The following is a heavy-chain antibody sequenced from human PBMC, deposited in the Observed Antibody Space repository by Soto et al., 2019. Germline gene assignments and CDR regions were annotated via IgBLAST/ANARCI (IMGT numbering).Heavy chain of an antibody. CDR2: FDPEDGET. J-gene: IGHJ4*02. Sequence: ASVKVSCKVSGYTLTELSMHWVRQAPGKGLEWMGGFDPEDGETIYAQKFQGRVTMTEDTSTDTAYMELSSLRSEDTAVYYCATVIPRDYWFAVVYFHYWGQGTLVTVSS. V-gene: IGHV1-24*01. CDR1: GYTLTELS. D-gene: IGHD3-10*01. CDR3: ATVIPRDYWFAVVYFHY.